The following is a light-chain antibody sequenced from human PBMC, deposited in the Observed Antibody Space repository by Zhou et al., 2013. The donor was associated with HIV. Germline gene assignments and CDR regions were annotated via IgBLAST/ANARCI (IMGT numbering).Light chain of an antibody. CDR3: QQYYDYPRT. CDR1: QAIGSW. V-gene: IGKV1-12*01. Sequence: DIQMTQSPSSVSASVGDRVTITCRASQAIGSWVAWYQQRPGSAPKLLIFAASSLQSGVPSTFSGSGSGTDFTLTINCLQSDDFATYYCQQYYDYPRTFGQGTSVAI. CDR2: AAS. J-gene: IGKJ1*01.